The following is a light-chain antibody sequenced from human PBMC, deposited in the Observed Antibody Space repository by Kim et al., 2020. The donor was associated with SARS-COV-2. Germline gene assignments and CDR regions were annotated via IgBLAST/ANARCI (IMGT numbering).Light chain of an antibody. CDR1: TVPETQ. Sequence: VSPEQTARIPCTGATVPETQTYWYQQKSCHAPLLVIYKDNERPSGIPGRFSGSSSGTTVTLTISGVQAEDDADYYCQSADGSGTYVFGTGTKVTVL. CDR2: KDN. V-gene: IGLV3-25*03. J-gene: IGLJ1*01. CDR3: QSADGSGTYV.